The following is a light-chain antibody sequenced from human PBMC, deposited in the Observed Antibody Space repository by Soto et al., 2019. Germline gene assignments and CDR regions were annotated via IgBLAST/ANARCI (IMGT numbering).Light chain of an antibody. CDR2: AAS. CDR3: QQTYSTPRT. Sequence: DIQMTQSPSSLSASVGDRVTLTCRASQSISSYLNWYQQEPGKAPKLLIYAASTLQRGVPSKYTGSGSGTDCTLTISSLQPEDFATYYCQQTYSTPRTFGQGTKVEIK. V-gene: IGKV1-39*01. J-gene: IGKJ1*01. CDR1: QSISSY.